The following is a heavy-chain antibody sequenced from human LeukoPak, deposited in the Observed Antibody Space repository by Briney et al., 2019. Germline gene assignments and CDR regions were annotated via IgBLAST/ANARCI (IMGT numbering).Heavy chain of an antibody. D-gene: IGHD5-24*01. CDR1: GGSFSGYY. V-gene: IGHV4-34*01. CDR2: INHSGST. Sequence: SETLSPTCAVYGGSFSGYYWSWIRQPPGKGLEWIGEINHSGSTNYNPSLKSRVTISVDTSRNQFSLKLSSVTAADTAVYYCARDVRDGYNFYYYYYYYMDVWGKGTTVTVSS. J-gene: IGHJ6*03. CDR3: ARDVRDGYNFYYYYYYYMDV.